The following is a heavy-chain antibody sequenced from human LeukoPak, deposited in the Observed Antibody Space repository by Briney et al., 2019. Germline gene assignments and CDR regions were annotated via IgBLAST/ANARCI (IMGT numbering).Heavy chain of an antibody. CDR1: GGSISSYY. CDR3: ARGRYCSGGSCYSFGY. CDR2: IYTSGST. V-gene: IGHV4-4*07. J-gene: IGHJ4*02. Sequence: SETLSLTCTVSGGSISSYYWSWIRQPAGKGLEWIGRIYTSGSTNYNPSLKSRVTMSVDTSKNQFSLKLSSVTAADTAVYYCARGRYCSGGSCYSFGYWGQGTLVTVSS. D-gene: IGHD2-15*01.